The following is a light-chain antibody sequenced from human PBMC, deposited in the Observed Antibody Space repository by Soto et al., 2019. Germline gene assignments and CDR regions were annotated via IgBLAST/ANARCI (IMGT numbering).Light chain of an antibody. Sequence: EIVMTQSPATLSVSPGERATLSCRASQSISSNLAWFQQKPGQAPRLLIYGASTRATGIPARFSGSGSGTEFTLTINSLQSEDFAVDFCQQYKNWPPCTFGQGTKVEIK. CDR1: QSISSN. V-gene: IGKV3-15*01. CDR2: GAS. J-gene: IGKJ1*01. CDR3: QQYKNWPPCT.